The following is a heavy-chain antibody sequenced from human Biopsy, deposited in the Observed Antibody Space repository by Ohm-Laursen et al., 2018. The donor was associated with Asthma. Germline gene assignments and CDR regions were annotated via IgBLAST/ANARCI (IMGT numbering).Heavy chain of an antibody. V-gene: IGHV4-61*01. J-gene: IGHJ2*01. D-gene: IGHD2-15*01. Sequence: SETLSLTCTVSGGSVSSGSYYWSWIRQPPGKGLAWDSYISYSGSTDHNPSLKSRLTISMDTSKNQFSLKLSSVTAADTAVYYCARVPTTLRYFDLWGRGTLVTVSS. CDR2: ISYSGST. CDR3: ARVPTTLRYFDL. CDR1: GGSVSSGSYY.